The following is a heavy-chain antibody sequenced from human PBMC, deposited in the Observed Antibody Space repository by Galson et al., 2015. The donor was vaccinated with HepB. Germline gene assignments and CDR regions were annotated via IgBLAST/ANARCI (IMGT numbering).Heavy chain of an antibody. CDR3: TRSVVPAAMGLGYYYYDLDV. CDR2: ISAYNGNT. V-gene: IGHV1-18*01. J-gene: IGHJ6*02. D-gene: IGHD2-2*01. Sequence: SVKVSCKASGYTFIDYGISWVRQAPGQGLEWMGWISAYNGNTKYAQKLQGRVTMTTDTSTSTAYMELRSLRSDDTVVYYCTRSVVPAAMGLGYYYYDLDVWGQGTTVTVSS. CDR1: GYTFIDYG.